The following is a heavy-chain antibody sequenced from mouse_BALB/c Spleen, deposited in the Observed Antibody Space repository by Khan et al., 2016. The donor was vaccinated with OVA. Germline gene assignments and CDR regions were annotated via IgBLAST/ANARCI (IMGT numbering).Heavy chain of an antibody. J-gene: IGHJ4*01. D-gene: IGHD1-2*01. V-gene: IGHV5-6*01. CDR2: ISSGGTYT. CDR3: TRFITTTTGDYYAMDY. CDR1: GFIFSSYG. Sequence: EVELVESGGDLVKPGGSLKLPCAASGFIFSSYGMSWVRQTPDKRLEWVATISSGGTYTYYPDSVKGRFTISRDNAKNTLSLQMSSLKSEDTAMYYCTRFITTTTGDYYAMDYWGQGTSVTVSS.